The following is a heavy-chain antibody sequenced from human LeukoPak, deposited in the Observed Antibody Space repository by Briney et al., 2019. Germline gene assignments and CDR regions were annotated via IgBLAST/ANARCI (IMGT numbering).Heavy chain of an antibody. Sequence: GGSLRLSCAASGFTFSSYAMSWVRQAPGKGLEWVSAISGSGGSTYYADSVKGRFTISRDNSKNTLYLQMNSLRAEDTAVYYCAKDLYQWLVLLTNGYIDYWGQGTLVTVSS. CDR1: GFTFSSYA. CDR2: ISGSGGST. J-gene: IGHJ4*02. CDR3: AKDLYQWLVLLTNGYIDY. V-gene: IGHV3-23*01. D-gene: IGHD6-19*01.